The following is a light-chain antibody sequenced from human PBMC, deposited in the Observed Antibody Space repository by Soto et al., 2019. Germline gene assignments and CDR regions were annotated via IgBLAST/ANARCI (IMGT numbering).Light chain of an antibody. Sequence: EIVMTQSPATLSVSPGERATLSCRASQSVSSNLAWYQQKPGQAPRLLIYGASTRATGIPARFSGSGSGTEFTLTLSSLQFEDFAVYYCQQYNNWTPFTFGQGTRLEIK. CDR2: GAS. CDR1: QSVSSN. V-gene: IGKV3-15*01. J-gene: IGKJ5*01. CDR3: QQYNNWTPFT.